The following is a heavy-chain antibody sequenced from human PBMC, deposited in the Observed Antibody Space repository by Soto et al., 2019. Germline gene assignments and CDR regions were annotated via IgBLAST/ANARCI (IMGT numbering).Heavy chain of an antibody. Sequence: EVQLVESGGGLVKPGGSLRLSCAASGFTFREAWMSWVRQAPGKGLEWVGRIKSEIDGGTADYAAPVKGRFSISRDDSSNTLYLEMNSLQTEDTAVYYCQYYYDSSGVPRFDYWGQGTLVTVSS. V-gene: IGHV3-15*01. J-gene: IGHJ4*02. CDR2: IKSEIDGGTA. CDR1: GFTFREAW. CDR3: QYYYDSSGVPRFDY. D-gene: IGHD3-22*01.